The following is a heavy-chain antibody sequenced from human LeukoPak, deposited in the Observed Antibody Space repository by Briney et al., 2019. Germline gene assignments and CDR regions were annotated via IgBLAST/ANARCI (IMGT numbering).Heavy chain of an antibody. Sequence: GGSLRLSCAASGFTFSSYEMNWVRQAPGKGLEWVSYISSSGSTIYYADSVKGRFTISRDNAKNSLYLQMNSLRAEDTAVYYCARDALTYYYDSSGYHYADPFDYWGQGTLVTVSS. D-gene: IGHD3-22*01. J-gene: IGHJ4*02. CDR1: GFTFSSYE. CDR2: ISSSGSTI. CDR3: ARDALTYYYDSSGYHYADPFDY. V-gene: IGHV3-48*03.